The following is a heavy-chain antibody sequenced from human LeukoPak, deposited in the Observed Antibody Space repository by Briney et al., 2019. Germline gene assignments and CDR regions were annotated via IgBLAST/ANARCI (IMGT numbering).Heavy chain of an antibody. CDR1: GITFSKYV. D-gene: IGHD6-13*01. CDR3: AKEGSSSWYYFDY. J-gene: IGHJ4*02. Sequence: GGSLRLSCEASGITFSKYVMSWVRQAPGKGLEWVSAISASGGSTYYADSVKGRFIISRDNSRNTLYLQMNSLRAEDTAVYYCAKEGSSSWYYFDYWGQGTLVTVSS. CDR2: ISASGGST. V-gene: IGHV3-23*01.